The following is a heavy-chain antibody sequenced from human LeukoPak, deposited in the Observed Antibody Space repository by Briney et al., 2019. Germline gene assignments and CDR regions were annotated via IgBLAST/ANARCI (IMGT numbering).Heavy chain of an antibody. CDR2: ISSLSGTI. D-gene: IGHD2-8*01. J-gene: IGHJ4*02. CDR1: GFTFRSYS. Sequence: GGSLRLSCAASGFTFRSYSMNRVRQAPGEGLEWVSYISSLSGTIYYADSAKGRFTISRDTSKNTLYLQMNTLRAEDTAVYYCIRVNNGYAKDFDYWGQGTLVTVSS. CDR3: IRVNNGYAKDFDY. V-gene: IGHV3-48*01.